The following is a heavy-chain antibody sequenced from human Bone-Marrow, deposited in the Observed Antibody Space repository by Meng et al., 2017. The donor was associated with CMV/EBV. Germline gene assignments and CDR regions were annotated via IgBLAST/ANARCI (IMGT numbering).Heavy chain of an antibody. V-gene: IGHV1-46*01. CDR3: ARSLRDIAHYYDSSGWFDP. CDR1: GYTFMDYG. Sequence: ASVKVSCKASGYTFMDYGITWVRQAPGQGLEWMGIINPSGGSTSYAQKFQGRVTMTRDTSTSTVYMELSSLRSEDTAVYYCARSLRDIAHYYDSSGWFDPWGQGTLVTVSS. D-gene: IGHD3-22*01. CDR2: INPSGGST. J-gene: IGHJ5*02.